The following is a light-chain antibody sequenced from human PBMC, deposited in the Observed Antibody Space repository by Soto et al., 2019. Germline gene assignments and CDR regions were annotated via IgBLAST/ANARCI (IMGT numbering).Light chain of an antibody. Sequence: EIVLTQSPGTLSLSPGERATLSCRASQSVSSAYLAWYQHKPGQPPTLLIYAASSRVTGIPDRFSGSGSGTDFTLTISRLEPEDFAVYYCQQYGSSSTWTFGQGTKVDLK. J-gene: IGKJ1*01. V-gene: IGKV3-20*01. CDR1: QSVSSAY. CDR3: QQYGSSSTWT. CDR2: AAS.